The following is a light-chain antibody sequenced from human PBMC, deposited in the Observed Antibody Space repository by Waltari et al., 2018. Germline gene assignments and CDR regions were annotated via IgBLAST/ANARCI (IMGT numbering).Light chain of an antibody. V-gene: IGLV6-57*02. CDR1: SGSIATNY. J-gene: IGLJ3*02. CDR3: QSYDGNNVV. CDR2: EDN. Sequence: NFRLTQPHSVSESPGKTVTISCTGSSGSIATNYVQWFQQRPGSAPTIVIYEDNLRPSGVPDRFSGSIDSSSNSASLTISGLKTEDEADYYCQSYDGNNVVFGGGTKLTVL.